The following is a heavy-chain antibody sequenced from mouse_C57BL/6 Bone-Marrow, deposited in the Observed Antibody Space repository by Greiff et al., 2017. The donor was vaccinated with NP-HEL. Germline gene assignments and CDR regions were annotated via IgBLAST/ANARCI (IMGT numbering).Heavy chain of an antibody. CDR3: ARRSCYAMDY. CDR2: ISSGSSTI. V-gene: IGHV5-17*01. J-gene: IGHJ4*01. Sequence: EVHLVESGGGLVKPGGSLKLSCAASGFTFSDYGMHWVRQAPEKGLEWVAYISSGSSTIYYADTVKGRFTISRDNAKNTLFLQMTSLRSEDTAMYYCARRSCYAMDYWGQGTSVTVSS. CDR1: GFTFSDYG.